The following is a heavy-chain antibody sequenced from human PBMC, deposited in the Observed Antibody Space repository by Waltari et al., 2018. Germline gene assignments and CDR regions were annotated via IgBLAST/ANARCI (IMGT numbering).Heavy chain of an antibody. CDR3: GTLEAVAS. J-gene: IGHJ5*02. V-gene: IGHV3-74*01. Sequence: EAQVGESGGDVVQPGGSLRFLWPASGFSFRPYWMPWVRQVPGKGLVWVSGINSDGSRRNYADPVRGRFTISRDNARNTVHLQMNSLRVEDTAVYYCGTLEAVASWGQGTLVTVSS. CDR1: GFSFRPYW. CDR2: INSDGSRR.